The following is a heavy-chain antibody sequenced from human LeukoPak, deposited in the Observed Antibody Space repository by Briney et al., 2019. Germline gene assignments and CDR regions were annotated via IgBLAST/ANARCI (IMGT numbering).Heavy chain of an antibody. V-gene: IGHV4-59*01. CDR2: IYYSGST. Sequence: SETLSLTCTVSGGSISSYYWSWIRQPPGKGLEWIGYIYYSGSTNYNPTLKSRVTISVDTSKNQFSLKLSSVTAADTAVYYCARDGYGHIDYWGQGTLVTVSS. CDR1: GGSISSYY. CDR3: ARDGYGHIDY. D-gene: IGHD5-12*01. J-gene: IGHJ4*02.